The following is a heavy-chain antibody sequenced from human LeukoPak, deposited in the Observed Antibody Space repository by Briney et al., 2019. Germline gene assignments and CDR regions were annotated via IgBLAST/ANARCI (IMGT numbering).Heavy chain of an antibody. CDR3: AKAEYSSSAFDY. V-gene: IGHV3-30*02. D-gene: IGHD6-6*01. Sequence: GGSLRLSCAASGFTVSSNYMSWVRQAPGKGLEWVAFIRYDGSNKYYADSVKGRFTISRDNSKNTLYLQMNSLRAEDTAVYYCAKAEYSSSAFDYWGQGTLVTVSS. CDR2: IRYDGSNK. CDR1: GFTVSSNY. J-gene: IGHJ4*02.